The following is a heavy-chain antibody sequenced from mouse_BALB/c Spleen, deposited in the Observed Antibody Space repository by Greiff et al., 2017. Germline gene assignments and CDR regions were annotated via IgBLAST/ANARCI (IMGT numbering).Heavy chain of an antibody. D-gene: IGHD1-1*01. Sequence: EVQLQQSGAELVKPGASVKLSCTASGFNIKDTYMHWVKQRPEQGLEWIGRIDPANGNTKYDPKFQGKATITADTSSNTAYLQLSSLTSEDTAVYYCATVVGGDYYAMDYWGQGTSVTVSS. CDR2: IDPANGNT. CDR1: GFNIKDTY. J-gene: IGHJ4*01. CDR3: ATVVGGDYYAMDY. V-gene: IGHV14-3*02.